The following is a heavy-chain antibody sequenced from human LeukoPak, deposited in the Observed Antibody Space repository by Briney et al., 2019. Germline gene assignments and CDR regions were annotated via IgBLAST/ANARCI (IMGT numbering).Heavy chain of an antibody. CDR2: IYYSGSTYYNPSL. Sequence: PSETLSLTCTVSGGSISRSSYYWGWIRQPPGKGLEWIVSIYYSGSTYYNPSLYYNPSLKSRVTMSVDTSKNQFSLKLSSVTAADTAVYYCARGSATVVTPKVRNHNWFDPWGQGTLVTVSS. CDR3: ARGSATVVTPKVRNHNWFDP. V-gene: IGHV4-39*01. J-gene: IGHJ5*02. D-gene: IGHD4-23*01. CDR1: GGSISRSSYY.